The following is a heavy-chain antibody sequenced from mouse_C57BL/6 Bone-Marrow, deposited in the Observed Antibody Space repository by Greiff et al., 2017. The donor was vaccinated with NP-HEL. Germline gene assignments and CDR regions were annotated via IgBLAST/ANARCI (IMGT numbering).Heavy chain of an antibody. D-gene: IGHD1-1*01. J-gene: IGHJ2*01. CDR1: GYTFTNYW. CDR2: IYPGGGYT. CDR3: ARENYGSSHYYYFDY. V-gene: IGHV1-63*01. Sequence: VKVVESGAELVRPGTSVKMSCKASGYTFTNYWIGWAKQRPGHGLEWIGDIYPGGGYTNYNEKFKGKATLTADKSSSTAYMQVSSLTSEDSAIYYCARENYGSSHYYYFDYWGQGTTLTVSS.